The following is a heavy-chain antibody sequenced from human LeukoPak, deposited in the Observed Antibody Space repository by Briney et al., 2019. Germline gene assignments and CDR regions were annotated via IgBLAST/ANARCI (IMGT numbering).Heavy chain of an antibody. Sequence: PGGSLRLSCAASGFTFSNYDMHWVRQAPGKGLEWISYISNSGGYTNYADSVKGRFTISRDNAKNSLYLQMNSLRAEDTAVYYCARDRGVHYDSSGYYDYWGQGILVTVSS. CDR2: ISNSGGYT. D-gene: IGHD3-22*01. CDR3: ARDRGVHYDSSGYYDY. J-gene: IGHJ4*02. CDR1: GFTFSNYD. V-gene: IGHV3-11*05.